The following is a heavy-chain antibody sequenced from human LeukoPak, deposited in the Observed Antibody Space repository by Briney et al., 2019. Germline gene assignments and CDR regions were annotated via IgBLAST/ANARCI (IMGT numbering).Heavy chain of an antibody. V-gene: IGHV1-2*02. CDR1: GYTFTGYY. D-gene: IGHD2-2*01. CDR3: ARGGAPDIVVVPAAIPYYYYYMDV. Sequence: ASVKVTCKASGYTFTGYYMHWVRQAPGQGLEWMGWINPNSGGTNYAQKFQGRVTMTRDTSISTAYMELSRLRSEDTAVYYCARGGAPDIVVVPAAIPYYYYYMDVWGKGTTVTVSS. J-gene: IGHJ6*03. CDR2: INPNSGGT.